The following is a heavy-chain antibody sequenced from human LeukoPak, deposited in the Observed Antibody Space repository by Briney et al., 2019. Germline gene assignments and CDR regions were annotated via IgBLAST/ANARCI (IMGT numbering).Heavy chain of an antibody. CDR3: ARDDGIRTVDY. CDR2: IKPDGTET. CDR1: GFRFTNYW. J-gene: IGHJ4*02. Sequence: GGSLRLSCAASGFRFTNYWMTWVRQAPRKRLEWVANIKPDGTETFYVDSVKGRFTISRDNAKNSLYLQMNSLRADDTAVFYCARDDGIRTVDYWGQGTLVTVSS. D-gene: IGHD2-21*01. V-gene: IGHV3-7*01.